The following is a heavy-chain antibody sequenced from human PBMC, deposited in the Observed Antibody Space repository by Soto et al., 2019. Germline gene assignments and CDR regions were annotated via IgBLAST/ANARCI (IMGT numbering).Heavy chain of an antibody. D-gene: IGHD4-17*01. Sequence: SQTLSLTCTVSGGSISSYYWSWIRQPPGKGLEWIGYIYYSGSTNYNPSLKSRVTISVDTSKNQFSLKLSSVTAADTAVYYCARRSYGDYGKEDYYYMDVWGKGTTVTVSS. CDR1: GGSISSYY. CDR3: ARRSYGDYGKEDYYYMDV. CDR2: IYYSGST. V-gene: IGHV4-59*08. J-gene: IGHJ6*03.